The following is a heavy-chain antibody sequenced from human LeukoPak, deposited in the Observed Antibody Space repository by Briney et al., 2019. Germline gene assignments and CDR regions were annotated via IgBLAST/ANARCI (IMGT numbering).Heavy chain of an antibody. CDR3: TRDIGDFVTDF. Sequence: SETLSLTCTVSGGSIGSGYYWAWIRQPPGKGLEWIGSIHYGGTTHYNPSLQSRVTISADTSKNQFALDLRSVTAADTAVYYCTRDIGDFVTDFWGQGTLVTVSS. J-gene: IGHJ4*02. V-gene: IGHV4-39*02. CDR1: GGSIGSGYY. D-gene: IGHD2-21*02. CDR2: IHYGGTT.